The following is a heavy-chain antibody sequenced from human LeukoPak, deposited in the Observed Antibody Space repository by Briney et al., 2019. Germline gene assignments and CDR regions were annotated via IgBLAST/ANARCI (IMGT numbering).Heavy chain of an antibody. Sequence: SETLSLTCAVSGGSISSSNWWSWVRQPPGKGLEWIGEIYHSGSTNYNPSLKSRVTISVNKSKNQFSLKLSSVTAADTAVYYCARDLANYYGSGSYYGMDVWGQGTTVTVSS. V-gene: IGHV4-4*02. D-gene: IGHD3-10*01. J-gene: IGHJ6*02. CDR3: ARDLANYYGSGSYYGMDV. CDR1: GGSISSSNW. CDR2: IYHSGST.